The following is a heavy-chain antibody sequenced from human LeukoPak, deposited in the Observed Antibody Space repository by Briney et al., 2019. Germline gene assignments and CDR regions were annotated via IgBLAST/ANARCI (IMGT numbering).Heavy chain of an antibody. Sequence: GGSLRLSCAASGFTFSNYWMHWVRQAPGKGLVWVSRINSDGSSTSYADSVKGRFTISRDNAKNTLYLQMNSLRAEDTAVYYCAREAAAAGTLFDYWGQGTLVTVSS. CDR2: INSDGSST. J-gene: IGHJ4*02. CDR3: AREAAAAGTLFDY. V-gene: IGHV3-74*01. CDR1: GFTFSNYW. D-gene: IGHD6-13*01.